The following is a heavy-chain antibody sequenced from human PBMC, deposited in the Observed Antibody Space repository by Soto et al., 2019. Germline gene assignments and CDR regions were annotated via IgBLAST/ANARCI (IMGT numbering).Heavy chain of an antibody. CDR1: GFTFSSYA. D-gene: IGHD2-15*01. J-gene: IGHJ4*02. Sequence: GGALRLSCAASGFTFSSYAMSWVRQAPGKGLEWVSGISGSGGSTYYADSVKGRFTISRDNSKNTLYLQMNSLRAEDTAVYYCARITQYCSGGFSYEYPDFWGQGTLVTVSS. CDR3: ARITQYCSGGFSYEYPDF. V-gene: IGHV3-23*01. CDR2: ISGSGGST.